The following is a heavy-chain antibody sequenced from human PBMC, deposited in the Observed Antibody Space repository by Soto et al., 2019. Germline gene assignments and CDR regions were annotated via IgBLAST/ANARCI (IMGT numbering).Heavy chain of an antibody. D-gene: IGHD3-22*01. CDR1: GFTFSSYS. Sequence: PGGSLRLSCAASGFTFSSYSMNWVRQAPGKGLEWVSYISSSSSTIYYADSVKGRFTISRDNAKNSLYLQMNSLRDEDTAVYYCARGGTYYDSSGYPFQHWGQGTLVTVSS. CDR2: ISSSSSTI. CDR3: ARGGTYYDSSGYPFQH. J-gene: IGHJ1*01. V-gene: IGHV3-48*02.